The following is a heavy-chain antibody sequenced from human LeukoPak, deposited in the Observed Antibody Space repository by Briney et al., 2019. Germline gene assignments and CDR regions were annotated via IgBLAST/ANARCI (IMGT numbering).Heavy chain of an antibody. Sequence: PGGSLRLSCAASGFTFSSYSMNWVRQAPGKGLEWVSYISSSSSTIYYADSVKGRFTISRDNAKNSLYLQMNSLRAEDTAVYYCARASSSSSDYWGQGTLVTVSS. CDR2: ISSSSSTI. V-gene: IGHV3-48*01. J-gene: IGHJ4*02. CDR3: ARASSSSSDY. D-gene: IGHD6-6*01. CDR1: GFTFSSYS.